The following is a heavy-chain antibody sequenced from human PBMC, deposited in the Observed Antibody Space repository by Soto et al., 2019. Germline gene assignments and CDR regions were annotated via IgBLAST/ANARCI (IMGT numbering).Heavy chain of an antibody. CDR3: AKGLIVAYAFDI. V-gene: IGHV3-30*18. D-gene: IGHD2-21*01. J-gene: IGHJ3*02. Sequence: GGSLRLSCAASGFTFSSYGMHWVRRAPGKGLEWVAVISYDGSNKYYADSVKGRFTISRDNSKNTLYLQMNSLRAEDTAVYYCAKGLIVAYAFDIWGQGTMVTVSS. CDR2: ISYDGSNK. CDR1: GFTFSSYG.